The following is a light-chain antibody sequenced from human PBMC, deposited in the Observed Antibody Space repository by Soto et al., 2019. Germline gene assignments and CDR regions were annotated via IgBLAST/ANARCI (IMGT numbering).Light chain of an antibody. Sequence: DIQMTQFPSSVSASVGDTVTITCRANQAIDDWLAWYQQKPGKAPKLLMYGSSTLQSGVPSHFSGSRSGTDFIRTITSLQPEDFATYFCQQAKDFPLTFGGGTKVEIK. CDR2: GSS. CDR3: QQAKDFPLT. V-gene: IGKV1-12*01. CDR1: QAIDDW. J-gene: IGKJ4*01.